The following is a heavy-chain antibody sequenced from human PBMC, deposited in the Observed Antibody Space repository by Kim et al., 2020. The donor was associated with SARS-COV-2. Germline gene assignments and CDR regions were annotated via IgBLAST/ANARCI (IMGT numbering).Heavy chain of an antibody. Sequence: YEQRFQGGVTLTRDTSTSTVYMELSSLRSEDTAVYYCAREARGGRNAFDIWGQGTMVTVSS. J-gene: IGHJ3*02. D-gene: IGHD2-15*01. V-gene: IGHV1-46*01. CDR3: AREARGGRNAFDI.